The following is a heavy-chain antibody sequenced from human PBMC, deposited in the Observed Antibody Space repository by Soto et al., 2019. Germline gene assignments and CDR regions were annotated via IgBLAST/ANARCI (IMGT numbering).Heavy chain of an antibody. D-gene: IGHD6-13*01. CDR2: IYPGDSDT. CDR1: GYSFTSYW. Sequence: GESLKISCKGSGYSFTSYWIGWVRQMPGKGLEWLGLIYPGDSDTRYSPSFQGQVTISADKSISTAYLQWSSLKASDTAMYCCARPAATYSSSSYMDVWGQGTTVTVSS. V-gene: IGHV5-51*01. J-gene: IGHJ6*02. CDR3: ARPAATYSSSSYMDV.